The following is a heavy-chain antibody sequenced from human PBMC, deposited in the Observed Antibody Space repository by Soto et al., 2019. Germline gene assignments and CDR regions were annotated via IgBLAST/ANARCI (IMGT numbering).Heavy chain of an antibody. CDR1: GYTFATYY. CDR3: ARDQNGAGYCSGGSCYTNWFDP. J-gene: IGHJ5*02. CDR2: INPSDGST. Sequence: ASVKVSCKASGYTFATYYMHWVRQAPGQGLEWMGVINPSDGSTTYAQKFQGRVTMTRDTSTSTVYMDLSSLRSEDTAMYYCARDQNGAGYCSGGSCYTNWFDPSGQGTLVTVSS. D-gene: IGHD2-15*01. V-gene: IGHV1-46*01.